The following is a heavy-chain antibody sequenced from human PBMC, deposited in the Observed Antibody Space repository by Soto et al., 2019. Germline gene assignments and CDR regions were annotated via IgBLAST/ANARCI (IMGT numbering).Heavy chain of an antibody. CDR2: IYYSGST. CDR1: GGSISSYY. V-gene: IGHV4-59*01. CDR3: ARSRYTSGWRTPPFDY. D-gene: IGHD6-19*01. Sequence: QVQLQESGPGLVKPSESLSLTCAVSGGSISSYYWSWIRQPPGQGLEWIGYIYYSGSTNYNPSLKSRVTISVDTSKNQFSLKLTSVTAADTAVYYCARSRYTSGWRTPPFDYWGQGTLVTVSS. J-gene: IGHJ4*02.